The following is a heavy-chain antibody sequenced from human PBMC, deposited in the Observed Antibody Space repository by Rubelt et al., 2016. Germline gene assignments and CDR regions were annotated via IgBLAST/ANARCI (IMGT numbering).Heavy chain of an antibody. V-gene: IGHV4-39*07. CDR3: ARVSSSWSGENWFDP. CDR2: IYHSGST. D-gene: IGHD6-13*01. Sequence: QLQLQESGPGLVKPSETLSLTCTVSGGSISGSSYYWGWIRQPPGKGLEWIGEIYHSGSTNYNPCLKSRVTLSVDKSKDQFALKLSSVTAADTAVYYCARVSSSWSGENWFDPWGQGTLVTVSS. CDR1: GGSISGSSYY. J-gene: IGHJ5*02.